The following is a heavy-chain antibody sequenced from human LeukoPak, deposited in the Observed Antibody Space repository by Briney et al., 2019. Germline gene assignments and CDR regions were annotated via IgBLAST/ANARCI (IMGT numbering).Heavy chain of an antibody. CDR3: ARQRGTLTAGTILD. CDR2: VYPGDSDT. J-gene: IGHJ4*02. D-gene: IGHD6-13*01. Sequence: GESLKISCKDSPYYFINFWIGWVRQMPGKGLEWMGIVYPGDSDTKYSPSFQGQVTISADKSISTAYLQWSSLKASDTAMYYCARQRGTLTAGTILDWGQGTLVTVSS. V-gene: IGHV5-51*01. CDR1: PYYFINFW.